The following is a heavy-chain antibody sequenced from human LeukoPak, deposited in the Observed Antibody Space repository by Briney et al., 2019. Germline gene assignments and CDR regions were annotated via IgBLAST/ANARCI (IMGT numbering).Heavy chain of an antibody. Sequence: PSETLSLTCTVSGGSISSGDYYWSWIRQPPGKGLEWIGYIYYSGSTCYNPSLKSRVTISVDTSKNQFSLKLSSVTAADTAVYYCARGLGPTDYSHDSSFDYWGQGTLVTVSS. J-gene: IGHJ4*02. CDR3: ARGLGPTDYSHDSSFDY. CDR2: IYYSGST. CDR1: GGSISSGDYY. D-gene: IGHD3-22*01. V-gene: IGHV4-30-4*01.